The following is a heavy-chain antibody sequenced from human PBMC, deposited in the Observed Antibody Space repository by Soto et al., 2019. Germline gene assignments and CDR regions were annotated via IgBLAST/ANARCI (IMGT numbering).Heavy chain of an antibody. J-gene: IGHJ6*02. Sequence: PSEPLSLTCAVYGVSFSGYYWSWIRQPPGKGLEWIGEINHSGSTNYNPSLKSRVTIAVDTSKNQFSLKLSSVTAADTAVYYCARGGYCSSTSCYGLGGLYYYHGMDVWGQGTTVTVSS. CDR2: INHSGST. CDR1: GVSFSGYY. V-gene: IGHV4-34*01. CDR3: ARGGYCSSTSCYGLGGLYYYHGMDV. D-gene: IGHD2-2*01.